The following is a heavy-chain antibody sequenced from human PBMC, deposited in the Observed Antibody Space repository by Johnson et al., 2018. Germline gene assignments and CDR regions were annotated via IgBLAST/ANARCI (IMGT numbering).Heavy chain of an antibody. CDR2: INPNSGGT. Sequence: QVQLVQSGAEVKKPGASVKVSCKASGYTFTGYYMHWVRQAPGQGIEWVGWINPNSGGTKYAQKFQGRVTMTRDTSISTAYMELSRLTSDDTAVYYCARDPHDLDAFDIWGQGTMVTVSS. CDR1: GYTFTGYY. CDR3: ARDPHDLDAFDI. J-gene: IGHJ3*02. D-gene: IGHD3-16*01. V-gene: IGHV1-2*02.